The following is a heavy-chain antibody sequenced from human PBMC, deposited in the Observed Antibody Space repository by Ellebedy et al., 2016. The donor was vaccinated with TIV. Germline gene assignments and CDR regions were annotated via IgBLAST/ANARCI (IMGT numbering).Heavy chain of an antibody. CDR1: GFTFSSYS. CDR3: ARQYGDYVYEYFQH. CDR2: ISSGSSTI. V-gene: IGHV3-48*04. Sequence: GGSLRLXXAASGFTFSSYSMNWVRQAPGKGLEWVSYISSGSSTIYYADSVKGRFTISRDNAKNSLYLQMNSLRAEDTAVYYCARQYGDYVYEYFQHWGQGTLVTVSS. D-gene: IGHD4-17*01. J-gene: IGHJ1*01.